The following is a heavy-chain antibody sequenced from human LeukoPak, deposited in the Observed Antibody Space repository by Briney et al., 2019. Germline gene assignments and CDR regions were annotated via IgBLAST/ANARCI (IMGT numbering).Heavy chain of an antibody. J-gene: IGHJ3*02. CDR3: AGHRVDILTGYDAFDI. Sequence: GESLKISCKGSGYSFTSYWIGWVRQMPGKGLEWMGIIYPGDSDTRYSPSFQGQVTISADKSISTAYLQWSSLKASDTAMYYCAGHRVDILTGYDAFDIWGQGTMVTVSS. CDR1: GYSFTSYW. V-gene: IGHV5-51*01. D-gene: IGHD3-9*01. CDR2: IYPGDSDT.